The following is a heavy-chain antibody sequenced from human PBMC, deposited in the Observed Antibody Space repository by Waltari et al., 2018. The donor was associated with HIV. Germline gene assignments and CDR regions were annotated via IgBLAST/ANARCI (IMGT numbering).Heavy chain of an antibody. CDR2: TYYRSKWYN. D-gene: IGHD6-19*01. Sequence: QVQLQQSGPGLVKPSQTLSLTCVISGDSVSRNRTAWNWIRQSPSRGLEWLGRTYYRSKWYNDYAISVKSRISINPDTSNNQFSLQLNSVTPEDTAVYYCVRDRLYSSGWPNDQYFYYGMDVWGQGTTVTVSS. V-gene: IGHV6-1*01. CDR1: GDSVSRNRTA. CDR3: VRDRLYSSGWPNDQYFYYGMDV. J-gene: IGHJ6*02.